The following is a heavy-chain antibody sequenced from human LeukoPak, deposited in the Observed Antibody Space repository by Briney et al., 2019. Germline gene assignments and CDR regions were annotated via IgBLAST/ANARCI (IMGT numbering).Heavy chain of an antibody. D-gene: IGHD3-3*01. CDR2: IKSKTGGGTT. CDR1: GFTFSNAW. J-gene: IGHJ4*02. Sequence: GGSLRLSCAASGFTFSNAWMSWVRQAPGKGLEWVGRIKSKTGGGTTDYAAPVKGRFTISRDDSKNMLYLQMNSLKTEDTAVYYCTTDQSRFLEWLLYGVFVYWGQGTLVTVSS. CDR3: TTDQSRFLEWLLYGVFVY. V-gene: IGHV3-15*01.